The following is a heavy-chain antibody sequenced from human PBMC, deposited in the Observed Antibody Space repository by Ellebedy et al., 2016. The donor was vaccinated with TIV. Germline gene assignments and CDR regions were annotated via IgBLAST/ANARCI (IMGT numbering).Heavy chain of an antibody. CDR1: GFTFHSYG. CDR2: IRYDGSDK. D-gene: IGHD3-10*01. Sequence: PGGSLRLSCAASGFTFHSYGMHWVRQAPGKGLEWVTFIRYDGSDKYYADSVKGRFTVSRDNSKNTLTLQMNSLRLEDTAVYYFAKVLFAFGEFESPFDPWGQGTLVIVSS. J-gene: IGHJ5*02. V-gene: IGHV3-30*02. CDR3: AKVLFAFGEFESPFDP.